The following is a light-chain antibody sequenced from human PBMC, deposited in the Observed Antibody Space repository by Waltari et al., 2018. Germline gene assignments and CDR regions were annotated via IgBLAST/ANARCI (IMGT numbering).Light chain of an antibody. CDR2: EVN. Sequence: QSALTQPPSASGSPGQSVTIACTGNSSDVGGYNHVSWYQQYPGKVPKLMIYEVNKRPSGVPDRFSGSKSGSTASLTVSGLQADDEADYYCSSNAGSGHWLVGGGTKLTVL. CDR1: SSDVGGYNH. CDR3: SSNAGSGHWL. V-gene: IGLV2-8*01. J-gene: IGLJ2*01.